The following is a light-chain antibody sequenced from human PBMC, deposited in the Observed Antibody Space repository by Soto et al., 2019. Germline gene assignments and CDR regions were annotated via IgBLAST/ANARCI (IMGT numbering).Light chain of an antibody. V-gene: IGLV1-40*01. Sequence: QSVLTQPPSVSGAPGQRVTISCTGSSSDIGAGYDVHWYRQLPGTAPKLLIYGNINRPSGVPDRFSGSKSGTSASLAIAGLQAEDEADYYCQSCDSSLSGSYVVFGGGTKLTVL. CDR1: SSDIGAGYD. CDR3: QSCDSSLSGSYVV. J-gene: IGLJ2*01. CDR2: GNI.